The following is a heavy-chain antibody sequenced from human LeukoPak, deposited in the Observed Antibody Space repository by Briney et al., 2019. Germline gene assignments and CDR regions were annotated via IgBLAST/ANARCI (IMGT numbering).Heavy chain of an antibody. Sequence: PSQTLSLTCTVSGGSISSGGYYSSWIRQPPGKGLEWIGYIYHGGSTYYNPSLKSRVTISVDRSKNQFSLKLRSVTAADTALYYCARHHQTTTPLGWFDPWGQGTLVTVSS. CDR2: IYHGGST. V-gene: IGHV4-30-2*01. J-gene: IGHJ5*02. CDR3: ARHHQTTTPLGWFDP. CDR1: GGSISSGGYY. D-gene: IGHD1-26*01.